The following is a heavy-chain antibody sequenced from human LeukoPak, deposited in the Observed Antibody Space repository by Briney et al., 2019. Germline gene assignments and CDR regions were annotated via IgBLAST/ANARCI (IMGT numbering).Heavy chain of an antibody. D-gene: IGHD3-22*01. V-gene: IGHV1-24*01. CDR3: ATFPGRDSRGYYVDPRNLGYYFDY. Sequence: ASVKVSCKVSGYTLTELSMHWVRQAPGKGLEWMGGFDPEDGETIYAQKFQGRVTMTEDTSTDTAYMELSSLRSEDTAVYYCATFPGRDSRGYYVDPRNLGYYFDYWGQGTLVTVSS. CDR2: FDPEDGET. CDR1: GYTLTELS. J-gene: IGHJ4*02.